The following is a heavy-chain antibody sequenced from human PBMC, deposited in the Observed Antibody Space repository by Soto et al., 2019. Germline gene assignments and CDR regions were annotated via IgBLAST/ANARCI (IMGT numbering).Heavy chain of an antibody. D-gene: IGHD6-19*01. Sequence: GGSLRLSCAASGFTFSNYWMHWVRQVPGKGLVWVSRINSDGSSTMYADSVKGRFTISRDNAKNTLYLQMNSLRAEDTAVYYCARDPAPIGWYDYWGQGTLVTVSS. CDR2: INSDGSST. J-gene: IGHJ4*02. V-gene: IGHV3-74*03. CDR1: GFTFSNYW. CDR3: ARDPAPIGWYDY.